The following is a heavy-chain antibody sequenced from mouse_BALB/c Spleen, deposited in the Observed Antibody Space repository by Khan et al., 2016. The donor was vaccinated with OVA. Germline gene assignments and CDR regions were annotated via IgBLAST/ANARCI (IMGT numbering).Heavy chain of an antibody. V-gene: IGHV3-2*02. D-gene: IGHD1-1*02. J-gene: IGHJ4*01. Sequence: EVQLQESGPGLVNPSQSLSLTCTVTGYSITSDSAWNWIRQFPGNKLEWMGYINYSGSTHYNPALKSRISITRDTSKNQFFLQLNSVTTEDTATYYCARDGARYNYAMDYWGQGTSVTVSS. CDR3: ARDGARYNYAMDY. CDR1: GYSITSDSA. CDR2: INYSGST.